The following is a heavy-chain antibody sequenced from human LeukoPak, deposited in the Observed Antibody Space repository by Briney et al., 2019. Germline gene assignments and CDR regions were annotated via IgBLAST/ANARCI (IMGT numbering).Heavy chain of an antibody. V-gene: IGHV3-7*01. Sequence: GGSLRLSCAASGFAFTSYWMSWVRQAPGRGLKWVANIKYERSEKYYVDSVKGRFTISRDNAKNALYLQMNSLRAEDTAVYYCARLRYGGFDPWGQGTLVTVSS. D-gene: IGHD5-18*01. CDR1: GFAFTSYW. J-gene: IGHJ5*02. CDR3: ARLRYGGFDP. CDR2: IKYERSEK.